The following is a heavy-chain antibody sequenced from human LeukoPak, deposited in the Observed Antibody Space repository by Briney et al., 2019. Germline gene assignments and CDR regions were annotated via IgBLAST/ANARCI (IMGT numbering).Heavy chain of an antibody. Sequence: GGSLRLSCAASGFTFSSYAMTWVRQAPGKGLEWLSAISGGGDSTWYADSVKGRFTISRDNSKNTLSLQMNSLRAEDTAVYYCAKDPTITITPDYFDYWGQGTLVTVSS. J-gene: IGHJ4*02. D-gene: IGHD3-10*01. CDR3: AKDPTITITPDYFDY. CDR1: GFTFSSYA. CDR2: ISGGGDST. V-gene: IGHV3-23*01.